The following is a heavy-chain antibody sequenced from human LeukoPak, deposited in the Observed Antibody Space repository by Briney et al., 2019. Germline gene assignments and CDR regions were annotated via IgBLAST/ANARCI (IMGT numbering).Heavy chain of an antibody. J-gene: IGHJ4*02. Sequence: PGGSLRLSRAASGFTFSSYAMSWVRQAPGKGLEWVSAISGSGGSTYYADSVKGRFTISRDNSKNTLYLQMNSLRAEDTAVYYCAKDRSVTPYYFDYWGQGTLVTVSS. V-gene: IGHV3-23*01. CDR3: AKDRSVTPYYFDY. D-gene: IGHD4-23*01. CDR1: GFTFSSYA. CDR2: ISGSGGST.